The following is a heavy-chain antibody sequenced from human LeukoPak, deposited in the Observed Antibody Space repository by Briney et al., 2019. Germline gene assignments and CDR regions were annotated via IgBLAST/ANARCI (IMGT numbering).Heavy chain of an antibody. CDR2: IYSGGST. Sequence: GGSLRLSCAASGFTVSNNYMSWVRQAPGKGLEWVSVIYSGGSTYYADSVKGRFTISRDNSKNTLYLQMNSLRAEDTAAYYCAKDQGGGYSGPGMDVWGQGTTVTVSS. CDR3: AKDQGGGYSGPGMDV. V-gene: IGHV3-53*01. CDR1: GFTVSNNY. D-gene: IGHD2-15*01. J-gene: IGHJ6*02.